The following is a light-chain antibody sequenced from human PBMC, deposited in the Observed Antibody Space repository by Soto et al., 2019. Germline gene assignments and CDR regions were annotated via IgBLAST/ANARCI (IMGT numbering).Light chain of an antibody. CDR3: QQYGSSPPT. CDR2: GAS. Sequence: EIVLTQSPGTLSLSPGERATLSCRASRSVSNNYVAWYQRKPGQAPRLLIYGASSRATDIPRRFSGSGSGRDFPVTITRLEPDDFDVYYCQQYGSSPPTFGQGTKVESK. CDR1: RSVSNNY. V-gene: IGKV3-20*01. J-gene: IGKJ1*01.